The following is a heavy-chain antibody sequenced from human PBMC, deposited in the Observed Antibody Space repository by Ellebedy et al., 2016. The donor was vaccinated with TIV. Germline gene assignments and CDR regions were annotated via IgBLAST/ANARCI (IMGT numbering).Heavy chain of an antibody. D-gene: IGHD4-17*01. V-gene: IGHV3-21*01. CDR1: GFTFSSYS. CDR3: TRDPPGDYLTYFDY. Sequence: GESLKISCAASGFTFSSYSMNWVRQAPGKGLEWVSSISSSSSHIYYADSVKGRFTISRDNAKNSLYLQMNGLRAEDTAVYYCTRDPPGDYLTYFDYWGQGNLVTVSS. CDR2: ISSSSSHI. J-gene: IGHJ4*02.